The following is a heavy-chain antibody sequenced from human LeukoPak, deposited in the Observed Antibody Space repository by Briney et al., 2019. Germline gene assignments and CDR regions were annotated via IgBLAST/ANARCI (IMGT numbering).Heavy chain of an antibody. CDR2: IQYDGGNK. CDR1: GFTFTNYG. Sequence: GGSLRLSCTASGFTFTNYGIHWVRQAPGKGLEWVAFIQYDGGNKYYADSVKGRFTISRDNSKNTVHLQMNSLRTEDTAVFYCAKDSAFYYIDVWGRGTTVIISS. J-gene: IGHJ6*03. V-gene: IGHV3-30*02. CDR3: AKDSAFYYIDV. D-gene: IGHD3-10*01.